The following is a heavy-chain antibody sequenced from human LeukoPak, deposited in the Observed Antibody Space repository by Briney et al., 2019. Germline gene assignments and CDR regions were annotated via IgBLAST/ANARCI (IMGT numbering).Heavy chain of an antibody. V-gene: IGHV3-30-3*01. J-gene: IGHJ4*02. CDR2: ISYDGSNK. Sequence: GGSLRLSCAASGFTFSSYAMHWVRQAPGKGLEWVAVISYDGSNKYYADSVKGRFTISRDNSKNTPYLQMNSLRAEDTAVYYCARDTVGFDYWGQGTLVTVSS. CDR1: GFTFSSYA. CDR3: ARDTVGFDY.